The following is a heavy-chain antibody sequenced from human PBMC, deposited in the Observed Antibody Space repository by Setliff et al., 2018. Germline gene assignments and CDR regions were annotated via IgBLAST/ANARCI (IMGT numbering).Heavy chain of an antibody. CDR1: GYSISSGYY. CDR2: IYYSGST. CDR3: ASGLNWLSSTEFDY. V-gene: IGHV4-38-2*02. D-gene: IGHD1-20*01. Sequence: SETLSLTCTVSGYSISSGYYWGWIRQPPGKGLEWVGCIYYSGSTYYNPSLKSRVTISLDTSKNQFSLKLTSVTAADTAVYYCASGLNWLSSTEFDYWGQGTLVTVSS. J-gene: IGHJ4*02.